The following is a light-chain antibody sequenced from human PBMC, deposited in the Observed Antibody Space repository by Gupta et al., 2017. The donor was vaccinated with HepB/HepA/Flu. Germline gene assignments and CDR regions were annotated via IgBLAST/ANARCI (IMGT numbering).Light chain of an antibody. CDR3: QQYNTYPWT. Sequence: DVQMTQPPATLSASVGDRVTITCRASQSIRSWLAWFQQKPGQAPKLLISKASLLQSGVPSRFIGGGSGTEIILIISILQPDDSATYYCQQYNTYPWTFGQGTKVEIK. CDR1: QSIRSW. J-gene: IGKJ1*01. CDR2: KAS. V-gene: IGKV1-5*03.